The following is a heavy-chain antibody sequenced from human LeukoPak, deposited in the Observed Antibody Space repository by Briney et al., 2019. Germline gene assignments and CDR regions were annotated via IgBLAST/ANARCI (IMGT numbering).Heavy chain of an antibody. Sequence: ASETLSLTCTVSGGSISSYYWNWIRQPPGKGLEWIGDIYYSGSTNYNPSLKSGGTISVDTSKNQFSLKLRTVTAAGTAVYHCASFYDFWSGYLNWGQGTLVTVSS. V-gene: IGHV4-59*08. J-gene: IGHJ4*02. CDR3: ASFYDFWSGYLN. CDR2: IYYSGST. D-gene: IGHD3-3*01. CDR1: GGSISSYY.